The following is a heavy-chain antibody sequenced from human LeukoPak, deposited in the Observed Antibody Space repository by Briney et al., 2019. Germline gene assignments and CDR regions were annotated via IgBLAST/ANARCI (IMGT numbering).Heavy chain of an antibody. Sequence: QPGGSPRLSCTASGFNFNTYSVDWVRQAPGKGLEWLSYITGSSGLIYYADSVKGRFTVSRDNAKSSLYLQMNSLRAEDTAVYYCARVRGPSLSTSYFDYWGQGILVTVSS. J-gene: IGHJ4*02. CDR1: GFNFNTYS. CDR3: ARVRGPSLSTSYFDY. CDR2: ITGSSGLI. V-gene: IGHV3-48*01.